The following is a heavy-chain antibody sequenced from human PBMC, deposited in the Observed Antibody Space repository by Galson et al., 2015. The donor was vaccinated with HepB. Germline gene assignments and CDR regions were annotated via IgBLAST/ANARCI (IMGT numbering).Heavy chain of an antibody. CDR2: ISSSSSYT. Sequence: SLRLSCAASGFTFSDYYMSWIRQAPGKGLEWVSYISSSSSYTNYADSVKGRFTISRDNAKNSLYLQMNSLRAEDTAVYYCARGGIVGATHILYYFDYWAREPWSPSPQ. V-gene: IGHV3-11*06. CDR3: ARGGIVGATHILYYFDY. D-gene: IGHD1-26*01. CDR1: GFTFSDYY. J-gene: IGHJ4*02.